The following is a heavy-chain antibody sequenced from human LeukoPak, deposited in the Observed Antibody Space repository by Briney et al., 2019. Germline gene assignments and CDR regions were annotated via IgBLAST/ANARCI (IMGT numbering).Heavy chain of an antibody. D-gene: IGHD5-24*01. J-gene: IGHJ3*02. CDR2: IYTSGST. CDR3: ARGVRWLPDDAFDI. CDR1: GGSISSYY. Sequence: ASETLSLTCTVSGGSISSYYWSWIRQPAGKGLEWIGRIYTSGSTNYNPSLKSRVTMSVDTSKNQFSLRLSSVTAADTAVYYCARGVRWLPDDAFDIWGQGTMVTVSS. V-gene: IGHV4-4*07.